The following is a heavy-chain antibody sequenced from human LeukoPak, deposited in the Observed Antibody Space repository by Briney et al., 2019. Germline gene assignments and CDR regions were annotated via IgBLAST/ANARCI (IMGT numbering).Heavy chain of an antibody. CDR2: ITAGSGVI. D-gene: IGHD5-12*01. CDR1: GFTFGKFG. Sequence: TGGSLRLSCTASGFTFGKFGLYWVRQAAGKGLEWVSSITAGSGVIKYADSVRGRFIISRDNSRNMLYLQMNSLRAEDTALYYCAKDLTHDGAYDIDYWGQGTPVIVSS. CDR3: AKDLTHDGAYDIDY. J-gene: IGHJ4*02. V-gene: IGHV3-23*01.